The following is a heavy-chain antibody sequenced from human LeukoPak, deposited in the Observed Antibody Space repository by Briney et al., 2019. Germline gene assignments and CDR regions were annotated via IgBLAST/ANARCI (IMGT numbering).Heavy chain of an antibody. CDR2: IIPIFGTA. D-gene: IGHD3-10*01. Sequence: SVKLSCKAFGGTFSSYAISWVRQAPGQGLEWMGGIIPIFGTANYAQKFQGRVTITADKSTSTAYMELSSLRSEDTAVYYCARDYYGSGSDAFDIWGQGTMVTVSS. CDR1: GGTFSSYA. V-gene: IGHV1-69*06. J-gene: IGHJ3*02. CDR3: ARDYYGSGSDAFDI.